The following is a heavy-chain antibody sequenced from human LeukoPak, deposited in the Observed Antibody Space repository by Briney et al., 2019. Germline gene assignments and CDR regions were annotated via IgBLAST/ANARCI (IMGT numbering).Heavy chain of an antibody. V-gene: IGHV4-39*01. CDR1: GGPIRSSSYY. D-gene: IGHD6-19*01. Sequence: SETLSLTCTVSGGPIRSSSYYWGWIRQPPGKGLEWIGSIYYSGSTYYNASLKSRGTISVDTFKNQFSLKLNSVTAADTAVYFCARQVVAVAGIGYFDYWGQGTLVTVSS. CDR3: ARQVVAVAGIGYFDY. CDR2: IYYSGST. J-gene: IGHJ4*02.